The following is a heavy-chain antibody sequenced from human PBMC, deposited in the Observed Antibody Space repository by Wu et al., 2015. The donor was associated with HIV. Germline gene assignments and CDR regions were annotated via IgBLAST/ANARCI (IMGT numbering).Heavy chain of an antibody. D-gene: IGHD2-21*01. V-gene: IGHV1-18*01. J-gene: IGHJ6*02. Sequence: QVRLVQAGVEVKKPGASVKVSCKASGYTFSSYEISWVRQAPGQGLEWMGWINTYNGSTKYAQMFQGRVAMTIDTSTTTAYMELRSLRSDDTAVYYCARVIVVRDYYYYYGMDVWGQGP. CDR2: INTYNGST. CDR3: ARVIVVRDYYYYYGMDV. CDR1: GYTFSSYE.